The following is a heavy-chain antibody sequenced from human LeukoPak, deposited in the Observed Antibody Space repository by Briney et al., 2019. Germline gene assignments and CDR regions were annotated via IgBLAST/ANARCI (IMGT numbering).Heavy chain of an antibody. CDR3: ARGARPVAMRNYY. V-gene: IGHV3-11*01. D-gene: IGHD2-2*01. CDR1: GFTFSDYY. Sequence: PGGSLRLSCAASGFTFSDYYMSWIRQAPGKGLERVAYIGSSGSTIYYADSVKGRFTISRDNAKKSLYLQMNSLRAEDTAVYYCARGARPVAMRNYYWGQGTLVTVSS. J-gene: IGHJ4*02. CDR2: IGSSGSTI.